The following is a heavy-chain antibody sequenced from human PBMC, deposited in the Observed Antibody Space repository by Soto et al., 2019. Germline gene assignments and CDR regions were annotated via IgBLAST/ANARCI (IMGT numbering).Heavy chain of an antibody. Sequence: EVQLLESGGGLVQPEGSLRLSCVASGFRFSGFAMSWVRQAPGKGLVWVSSITGTGVSIYYADSVRGRFTISRDNSKNTLYLQMSSLRAEDTARYYCAKDSIPYSSSYDLDHWGRGALVTVSS. J-gene: IGHJ4*02. D-gene: IGHD6-6*01. CDR2: ITGTGVSI. CDR3: AKDSIPYSSSYDLDH. V-gene: IGHV3-23*01. CDR1: GFRFSGFA.